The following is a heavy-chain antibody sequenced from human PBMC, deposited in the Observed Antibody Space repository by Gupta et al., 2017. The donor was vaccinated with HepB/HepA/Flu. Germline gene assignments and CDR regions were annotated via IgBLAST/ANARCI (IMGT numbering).Heavy chain of an antibody. Sequence: EVQLLESGGGLVQPGGSLRLSCASSGFTFNTYGMSWVRQAPGKGLEWVSGISGSGATTYYADSAKGRFTISRDNSNNILYLQMKSLRAEDTALYYGAKDDSGGFDYWGQGTLVTVSS. D-gene: IGHD2-21*02. CDR2: ISGSGATT. CDR1: GFTFNTYG. J-gene: IGHJ4*02. V-gene: IGHV3-23*01. CDR3: AKDDSGGFDY.